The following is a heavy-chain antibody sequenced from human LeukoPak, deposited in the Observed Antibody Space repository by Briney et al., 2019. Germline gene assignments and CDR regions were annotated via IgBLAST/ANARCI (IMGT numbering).Heavy chain of an antibody. J-gene: IGHJ4*02. D-gene: IGHD6-13*01. V-gene: IGHV5-51*01. Sequence: GESLKISCKGFGYSFTSCWIGWVRQMPGKGLEWMGIVFPDDSNTRYSPSFQGRVTISADKSISTAYLQWSSLKASDTAMYYCARWGGQLVFDYWGQGTLVTVSS. CDR1: GYSFTSCW. CDR3: ARWGGQLVFDY. CDR2: VFPDDSNT.